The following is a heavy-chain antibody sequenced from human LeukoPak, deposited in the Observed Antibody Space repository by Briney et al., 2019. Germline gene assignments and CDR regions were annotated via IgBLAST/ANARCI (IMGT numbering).Heavy chain of an antibody. D-gene: IGHD2-2*01. Sequence: ESLKISCKGSGYSFTSYWIGWVRQMPGKGLEWMGIIYPGDSDTRYSPSFQGQVTISADKSISTAYLQWSSLKASDTAMYYCARRYCSSTSCYGYFDYWGQGTLVTVSS. CDR2: IYPGDSDT. J-gene: IGHJ4*02. V-gene: IGHV5-51*01. CDR3: ARRYCSSTSCYGYFDY. CDR1: GYSFTSYW.